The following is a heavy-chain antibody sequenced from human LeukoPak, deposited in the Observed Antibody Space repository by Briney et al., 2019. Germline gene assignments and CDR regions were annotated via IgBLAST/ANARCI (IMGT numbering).Heavy chain of an antibody. CDR1: GYTLTELS. CDR2: FDPEDGET. V-gene: IGHV1-24*01. CDR3: ATDRGLAAAGTLFDY. J-gene: IGHJ4*02. D-gene: IGHD6-13*01. Sequence: ASVKVSCKVSGYTLTELSMHWVRQAPGKGLEWMGGFDPEDGETIYAQKFQGRVTMTEDTSTDTAYMEPSSLRSEDTAVYYCATDRGLAAAGTLFDYWGQGTLVTVSS.